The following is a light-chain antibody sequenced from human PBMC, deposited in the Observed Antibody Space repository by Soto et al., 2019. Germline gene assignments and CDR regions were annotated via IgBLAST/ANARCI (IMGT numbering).Light chain of an antibody. J-gene: IGKJ1*01. CDR3: QQYNNWPPGT. CDR2: GAS. V-gene: IGKV3-15*01. CDR1: QSVSSN. Sequence: EIVMTQSPATLSVSPGERATLSCRASQSVSSNLAWYQQKPGQAPRLLIYGASTRATGIPARFSGSGSGTEFTLTTSSLQSEDCAVYYCQQYNNWPPGTFGQGTKVEIK.